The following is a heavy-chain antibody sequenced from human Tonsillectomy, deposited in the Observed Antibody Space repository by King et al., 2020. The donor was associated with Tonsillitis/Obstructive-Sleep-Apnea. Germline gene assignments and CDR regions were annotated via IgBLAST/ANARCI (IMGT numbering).Heavy chain of an antibody. J-gene: IGHJ4*02. CDR1: GFTFSSYW. CDR2: INSDGSST. CDR3: ERVAGRNIAAGGSQLTY. Sequence: VQLVESGGGLVQPGGSLRLSCAASGFTFSSYWMHWVRQAPGKGLVWVSRINSDGSSTSYADSVKGRFTISRDNAKNTLYLQMNSLRAEDTAVYYCERVAGRNIAAGGSQLTYWGQGTRVTVSS. D-gene: IGHD6-13*01. V-gene: IGHV3-74*02.